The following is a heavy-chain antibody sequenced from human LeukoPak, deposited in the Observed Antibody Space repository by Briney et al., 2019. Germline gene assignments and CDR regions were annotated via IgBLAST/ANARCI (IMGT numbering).Heavy chain of an antibody. CDR2: IRSGGDSI. D-gene: IGHD3-3*01. V-gene: IGHV3-48*02. J-gene: IGHJ4*02. CDR3: AAGLEMGY. Sequence: GGSLRLSCVASGFTFSGYGMSWVRQAPGKGLEWVSYIRSGGDSIYYADSVKGRFTTSRDNAKTSLYLQMSSLRDEDTAVYYCAAGLEMGYWGQGTLVTVSS. CDR1: GFTFSGYG.